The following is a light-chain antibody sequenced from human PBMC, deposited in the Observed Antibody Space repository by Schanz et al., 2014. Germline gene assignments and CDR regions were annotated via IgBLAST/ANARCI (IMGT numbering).Light chain of an antibody. CDR3: QQYGSSLLT. J-gene: IGKJ4*01. V-gene: IGKV3-20*01. Sequence: IVMTQSPATLSVSPGETVTLSCRASQSVDTAHFAWYQHKPGQAPRLLIYGASSRATGIPDRFSGSGSGTDFTLTISRLEPEDFAVYYCQQYGSSLLTFGGGTKVEIK. CDR2: GAS. CDR1: QSVDTAH.